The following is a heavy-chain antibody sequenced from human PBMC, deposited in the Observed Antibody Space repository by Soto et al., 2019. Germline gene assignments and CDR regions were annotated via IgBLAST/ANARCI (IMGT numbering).Heavy chain of an antibody. CDR3: ARAVVVPADFDY. CDR1: GYTFTSYA. V-gene: IGHV1-3*05. J-gene: IGHJ4*02. Sequence: QVQLVQSGAEEKKPGASVKVSCKASGYTFTSYAMHWVRQAPGQRLEWMGWINAGNGNTKYSQKFQARVTITRDTSASTAYMELSSLRSEDTAVYYCARAVVVPADFDYWGQGTLVTVSS. D-gene: IGHD2-21*02. CDR2: INAGNGNT.